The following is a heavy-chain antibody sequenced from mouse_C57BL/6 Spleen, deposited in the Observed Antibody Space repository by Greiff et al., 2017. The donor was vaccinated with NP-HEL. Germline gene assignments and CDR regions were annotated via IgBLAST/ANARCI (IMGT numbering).Heavy chain of an antibody. CDR1: GFSFNTYA. J-gene: IGHJ1*03. Sequence: DVHLVESGGGLVQPKGSLKLSCAASGFSFNTYAMNWVRQAPGKGLEWVARIRSKSNNYATYYADSVKDRFTISRDDSESMLYLQMNNLKTEDTAMYYCVRRATVGDFDVWGTGTTVTVSS. D-gene: IGHD1-1*01. CDR3: VRRATVGDFDV. CDR2: IRSKSNNYAT. V-gene: IGHV10-1*01.